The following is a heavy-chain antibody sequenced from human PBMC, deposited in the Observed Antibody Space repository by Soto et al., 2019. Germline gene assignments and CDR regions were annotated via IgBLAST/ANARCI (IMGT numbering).Heavy chain of an antibody. V-gene: IGHV3-74*01. J-gene: IGHJ4*02. CDR3: TRGPRATSAGTSAH. Sequence: GGSLRLSCAGSGFTFYMYWMRWVRQVQGKGPVWVARIYNDGTYADYADSVKGRFTISRDNAKDTLYLQMNDLRAEDSALYHCTRGPRATSAGTSAHWGQGTLVTVSS. D-gene: IGHD6-13*01. CDR1: GFTFYMYW. CDR2: IYNDGTYA.